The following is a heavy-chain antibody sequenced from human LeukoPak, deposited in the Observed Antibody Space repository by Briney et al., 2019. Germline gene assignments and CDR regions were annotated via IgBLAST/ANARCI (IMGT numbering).Heavy chain of an antibody. CDR3: ARIVGARPYNWFDP. Sequence: PSETLSLTCTVSGGSISSYYWSWIRQPPGKELEWIGYIYYSGSTNYNPSLKSRVSISVDTSKNQISLKLSSVTAADTAVYYCARIVGARPYNWFDPWGQGTLVTVSS. V-gene: IGHV4-59*01. J-gene: IGHJ5*02. CDR2: IYYSGST. D-gene: IGHD1-26*01. CDR1: GGSISSYY.